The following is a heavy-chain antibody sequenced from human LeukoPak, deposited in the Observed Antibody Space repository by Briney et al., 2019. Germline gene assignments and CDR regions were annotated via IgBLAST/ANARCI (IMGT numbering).Heavy chain of an antibody. CDR3: AHSSGWDLDY. V-gene: IGHV4-39*01. CDR1: GGSISSSSYS. D-gene: IGHD6-19*01. J-gene: IGHJ4*02. Sequence: PSETLSLTCTVSGGSISSSSYSWGWIRQPPGKGLEWIGSIYYSGSTYYNPSLKSRVTISVDTSKNQFSLKLSSVTAADTAVYYCAHSSGWDLDYWGQGTLVTVSS. CDR2: IYYSGST.